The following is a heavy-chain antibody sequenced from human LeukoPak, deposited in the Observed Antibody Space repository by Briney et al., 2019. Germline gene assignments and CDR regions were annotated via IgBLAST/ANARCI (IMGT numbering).Heavy chain of an antibody. CDR3: ARHRGTYYYDSSGSYYFDY. CDR2: IYYSGST. V-gene: IGHV4-59*08. CDR1: GGSISSYY. D-gene: IGHD3-22*01. Sequence: PSETLSLTCTVSGGSISSYYWSWIRQPPGKGLEWIGYIYYSGSTNYNPSLKSRVTISVDTSKNQFSLKLSSVTAADTAVYYCARHRGTYYYDSSGSYYFDYWGQGTLVTVSS. J-gene: IGHJ4*02.